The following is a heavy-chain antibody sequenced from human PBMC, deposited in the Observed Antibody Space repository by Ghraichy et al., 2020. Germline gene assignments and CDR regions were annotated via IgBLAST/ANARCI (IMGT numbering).Heavy chain of an antibody. D-gene: IGHD1-7*01. CDR1: GGSISSGGYY. J-gene: IGHJ6*02. CDR3: AMEMELRVDV. V-gene: IGHV4-31*03. Sequence: SETLSLTCTVSGGSISSGGYYWSWIRQHPGKGLEWIGYIYYSGSTYYNPSLKSRVTISVDTSKNQFSLKLSSVTAADTAVYYCAMEMELRVDVWGQGTTVIVSS. CDR2: IYYSGST.